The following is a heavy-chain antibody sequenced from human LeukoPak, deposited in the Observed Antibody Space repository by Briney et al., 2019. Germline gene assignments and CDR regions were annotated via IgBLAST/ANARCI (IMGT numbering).Heavy chain of an antibody. CDR3: ARDRDGGYELAY. Sequence: GRSLRLSCQGSGFIFGNSPMTWIRQAPGKGLEWIGYIRNTAWHGTTKYAASLEGRVTISRDNSKATTYLEIKSVKAEDTGVYFCARDRDGGYELAYWGQGVQVIVSS. D-gene: IGHD5-12*01. CDR2: IRNTAWHGTT. CDR1: GFIFGNSP. J-gene: IGHJ4*02. V-gene: IGHV3-49*02.